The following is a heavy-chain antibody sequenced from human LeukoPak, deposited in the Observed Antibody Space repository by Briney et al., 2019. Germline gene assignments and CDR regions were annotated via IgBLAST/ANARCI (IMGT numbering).Heavy chain of an antibody. V-gene: IGHV4-59*08. J-gene: IGHJ3*02. Sequence: PSETLSLTCTVSGGSFNTYYWSWIRQSPGKGLEWMGYIYHTGNTNYNPSLKSRVTISIDTSQNQFSLNLTSVTAADTAVYYCARLAIAARLAPFDIWGQGTMATVSS. D-gene: IGHD6-6*01. CDR2: IYHTGNT. CDR1: GGSFNTYY. CDR3: ARLAIAARLAPFDI.